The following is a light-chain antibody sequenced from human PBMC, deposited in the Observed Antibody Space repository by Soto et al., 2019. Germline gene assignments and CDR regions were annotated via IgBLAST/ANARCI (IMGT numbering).Light chain of an antibody. Sequence: EIVLTQSPATLSLSPGERATLSCGASQSVSSSYLAWYQQKPGLAPRLLIYDASSRATGIPDMFSGSGSGTDFTLTISRLEHEDFAVYYSQQYSNSPYNFGQENKLEIK. CDR1: QSVSSSY. CDR3: QQYSNSPYN. J-gene: IGKJ2*01. CDR2: DAS. V-gene: IGKV3D-20*01.